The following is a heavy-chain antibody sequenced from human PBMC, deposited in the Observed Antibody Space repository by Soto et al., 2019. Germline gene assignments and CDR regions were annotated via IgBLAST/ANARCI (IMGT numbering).Heavy chain of an antibody. Sequence: QVQLQESGPGLVKPSQTLSVTCTVSGGSISSGGYYWSWIRRQPGKGLEWIGYIYYSGSTYYNPSLKSRVTISLDTSKNQFSLKLSSVTAADTAVYYCAASCVGCGGSNYYGMDVWGQGTTVTVSS. J-gene: IGHJ6*02. D-gene: IGHD2-21*01. CDR2: IYYSGST. CDR3: AASCVGCGGSNYYGMDV. V-gene: IGHV4-31*03. CDR1: GGSISSGGYY.